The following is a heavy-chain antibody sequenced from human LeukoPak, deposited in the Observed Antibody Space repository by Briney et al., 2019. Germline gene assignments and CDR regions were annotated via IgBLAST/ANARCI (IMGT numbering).Heavy chain of an antibody. Sequence: SETLSLTCTVSGGSISSSSYYWDWIRQPPGKGLEWIGTIYYSGTTCYNPSLKSRVTISVDTSRNQFSLKLSSVTATDTAVYYCARMIGDDAFDIWGQGTMVTVSS. J-gene: IGHJ3*02. CDR2: IYYSGTT. CDR3: ARMIGDDAFDI. V-gene: IGHV4-39*01. CDR1: GGSISSSSYY. D-gene: IGHD3-22*01.